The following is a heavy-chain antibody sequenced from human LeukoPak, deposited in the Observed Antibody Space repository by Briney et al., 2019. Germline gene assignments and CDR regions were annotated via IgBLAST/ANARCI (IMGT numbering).Heavy chain of an antibody. CDR2: ISWNSNNI. D-gene: IGHD3-22*01. CDR3: ARAGDSSGYYLDGAFDI. V-gene: IGHV3-9*01. J-gene: IGHJ3*02. Sequence: GGSLRLSCAASGFTFDDYAMHWVRQAPGKGLEWVSGISWNSNNIGCADSVKGRFTISRDNAKNSLYLQMNSLRAEDTALYYCARAGDSSGYYLDGAFDIWGQGTMVTVSS. CDR1: GFTFDDYA.